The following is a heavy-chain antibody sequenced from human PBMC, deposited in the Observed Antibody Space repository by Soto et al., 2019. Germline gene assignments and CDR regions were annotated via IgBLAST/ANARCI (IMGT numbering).Heavy chain of an antibody. D-gene: IGHD4-17*01. Sequence: GGSLILSCAASGFTFSSYCMHWVRQAPGKGLEWVAVISYDGSNKYYADSVKGRFTISRDNSKNTLYLQMNSLRAEDTAVYYCAKDLDYGDSAEYFDYWGQGTLVTVSS. V-gene: IGHV3-30*18. CDR1: GFTFSSYC. CDR2: ISYDGSNK. J-gene: IGHJ4*02. CDR3: AKDLDYGDSAEYFDY.